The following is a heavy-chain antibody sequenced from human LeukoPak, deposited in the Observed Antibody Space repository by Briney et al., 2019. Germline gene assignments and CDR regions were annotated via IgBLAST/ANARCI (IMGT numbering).Heavy chain of an antibody. Sequence: ASVKVSCKASGYTFTGYYMHWVRQAPGQGLEWMGWINPNSGGTNYAQKFQGRVTMTRDTSISTAYMELSRLRSEDTAVYYCARSISVYDSSGSAPDYWGQGTLVTVSS. CDR1: GYTFTGYY. J-gene: IGHJ4*02. CDR2: INPNSGGT. CDR3: ARSISVYDSSGSAPDY. D-gene: IGHD3-22*01. V-gene: IGHV1-2*02.